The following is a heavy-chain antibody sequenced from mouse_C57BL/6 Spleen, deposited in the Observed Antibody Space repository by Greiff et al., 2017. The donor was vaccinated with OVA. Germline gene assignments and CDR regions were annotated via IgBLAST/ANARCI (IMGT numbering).Heavy chain of an antibody. V-gene: IGHV1-50*01. J-gene: IGHJ2*01. CDR1: GYTFTSYW. CDR3: ARYTTVEARGFDY. Sequence: VQLQQPGAELVKPGASVKLSCKASGYTFTSYWMQWVKQRPGQGLEWIGEIDPSASYTNYNQKFKGKATLTVDTSSSTAYMQLSSLTSEDSAVYYCARYTTVEARGFDYWGQGTTLTVSS. CDR2: IDPSASYT. D-gene: IGHD1-1*01.